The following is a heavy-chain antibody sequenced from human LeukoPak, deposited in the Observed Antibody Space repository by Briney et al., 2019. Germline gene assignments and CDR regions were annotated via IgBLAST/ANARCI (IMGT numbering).Heavy chain of an antibody. D-gene: IGHD3-10*01. CDR1: VFTFWSSC. CDR3: VKDRAGTNLVRGVITGVMDV. J-gene: IGHJ6*02. V-gene: IGHV3-33*06. CDR2: IWRDGSNK. Sequence: GRSLRLSCVASVFTFWSSCMHWVRHVPGKGLEWMVVIWRDGSNKDYRDPVKGRFTISRDNYKNTLYLEMNKLRDEDTAIYYCVKDRAGTNLVRGVITGVMDVWGQGTTVTVSS.